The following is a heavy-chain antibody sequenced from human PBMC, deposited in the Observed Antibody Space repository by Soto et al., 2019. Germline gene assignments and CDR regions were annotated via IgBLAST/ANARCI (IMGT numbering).Heavy chain of an antibody. D-gene: IGHD6-13*01. Sequence: QVQLQESGPGLVKPSETLSLTCTVSGDSISGYYWSWIREPPGKGLEWIGYIHYSGNTNYNPSLKIRVPISVDTTKNQCSRKVRSVTAADTAVYYCARGTSERAAAADYWGQGTLVTVSS. J-gene: IGHJ4*02. V-gene: IGHV4-59*01. CDR1: GDSISGYY. CDR3: ARGTSERAAAADY. CDR2: IHYSGNT.